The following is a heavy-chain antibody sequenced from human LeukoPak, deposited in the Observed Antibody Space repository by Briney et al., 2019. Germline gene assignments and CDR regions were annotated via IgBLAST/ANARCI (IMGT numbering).Heavy chain of an antibody. J-gene: IGHJ2*01. V-gene: IGHV3-7*01. CDR3: ARAYCSGGSCYSDWYFDL. CDR2: INQDGSEK. CDR1: GFTYSSHW. Sequence: PGGSLRLSCAASGFTYSSHWMSWVRQAPGKGLEWMANINQDGSEKYYVDSVKGRFTISRDNAKNSLYLQMNSLRAEDTAMYYCARAYCSGGSCYSDWYFDLWGRGTLVTVSS. D-gene: IGHD2-15*01.